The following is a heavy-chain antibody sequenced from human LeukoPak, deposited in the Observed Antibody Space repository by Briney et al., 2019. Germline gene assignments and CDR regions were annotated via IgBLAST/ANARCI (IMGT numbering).Heavy chain of an antibody. CDR2: IYYSGST. CDR1: GGSISSGGYY. J-gene: IGHJ4*02. V-gene: IGHV4-31*03. Sequence: SETLSLTCTVSGGSISSGGYYWSWIRQHPGKGLEWIGYIYYSGSTYYNPSLKSRVTISVDTSKNQFSLKLSSVTAADTAVYYCAGGRRYGSGRVTSYYFDYWGQGTLVTVSS. CDR3: AGGRRYGSGRVTSYYFDY. D-gene: IGHD3-10*01.